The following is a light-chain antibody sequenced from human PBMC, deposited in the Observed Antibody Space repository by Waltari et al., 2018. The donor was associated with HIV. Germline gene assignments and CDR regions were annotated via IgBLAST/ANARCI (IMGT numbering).Light chain of an antibody. CDR3: QSYDSSLSGVI. CDR2: GNT. V-gene: IGLV1-40*01. CDR1: PSNIGPGHV. J-gene: IGLJ2*01. Sequence: QSVLTQPPSVSGAPGQRVTISCTGHPSNIGPGHVLHCYQPLPGPAPKPLIYGNTNRPSGVPDRFSGSTSGTSASLAITGLQADDEADFYCQSYDSSLSGVIFGGGTKLTVL.